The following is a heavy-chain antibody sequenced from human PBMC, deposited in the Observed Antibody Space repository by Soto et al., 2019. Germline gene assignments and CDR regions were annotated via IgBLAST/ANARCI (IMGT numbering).Heavy chain of an antibody. V-gene: IGHV3-23*01. J-gene: IGHJ4*02. CDR2: ISGSGGST. CDR1: GFTFSSYA. D-gene: IGHD3-22*01. CDR3: AKDRDYYDSSGYSFCFDY. Sequence: GGSLRLSCAASGFTFSSYAMSWVRQAPGKGLEWVSAISGSGGSTYYADSVKGRFTISRDNSKNTLYLQMNSLRAEDTAVYYCAKDRDYYDSSGYSFCFDYWGQGTLVTVS.